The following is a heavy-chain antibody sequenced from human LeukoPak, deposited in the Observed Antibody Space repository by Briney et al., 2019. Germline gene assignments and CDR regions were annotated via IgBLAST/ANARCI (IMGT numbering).Heavy chain of an antibody. V-gene: IGHV3-30*18. CDR2: ISYDGTNK. J-gene: IGHJ4*02. CDR1: GFTFSSYG. CDR3: AKRPRGNYLDPFDY. D-gene: IGHD3-10*01. Sequence: GGSLRLSCAASGFTFSSYGMHWVRQAPGKGLEWVAVISYDGTNKYYADSVRGRFITSRDNSKNTLYLQMNSLRAEDTAVYYCAKRPRGNYLDPFDYWGQGTLVTVSS.